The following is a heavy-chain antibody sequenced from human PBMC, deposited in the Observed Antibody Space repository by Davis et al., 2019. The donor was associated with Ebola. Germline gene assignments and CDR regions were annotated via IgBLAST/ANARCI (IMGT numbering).Heavy chain of an antibody. D-gene: IGHD6-19*01. V-gene: IGHV3-23*01. CDR1: GFTFSSYA. Sequence: PGGSLRLSCAASGFTFSSYAMSWVRQAPGKGLEWVSAISGSGGSTYYADSVKGRFTISRDNSKNTLYLQMNSLRAEDTAVYYCAKDTSLGGWYGVYWYFDLWGRGTLVTVSS. J-gene: IGHJ2*01. CDR2: ISGSGGST. CDR3: AKDTSLGGWYGVYWYFDL.